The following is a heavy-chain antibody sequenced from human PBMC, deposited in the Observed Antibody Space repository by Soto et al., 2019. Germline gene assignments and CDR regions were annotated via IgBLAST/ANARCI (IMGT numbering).Heavy chain of an antibody. CDR2: IYYSGST. D-gene: IGHD3-10*01. Sequence: LSLTCTVSGGSISSSSYYWGWIRQPPGKGLEWIGSIYYSGSTYYNPSLKSRVTISVDTSKNQFSLKLSSVTAADTAVYYCASFIWFGGASEGDVWGQGTTVTVSS. V-gene: IGHV4-39*01. CDR1: GGSISSSSYY. CDR3: ASFIWFGGASEGDV. J-gene: IGHJ6*02.